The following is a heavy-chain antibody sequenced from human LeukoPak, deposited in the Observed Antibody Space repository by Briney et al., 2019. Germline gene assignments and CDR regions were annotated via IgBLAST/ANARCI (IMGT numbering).Heavy chain of an antibody. V-gene: IGHV3-21*04. CDR2: ISSRSSYI. D-gene: IGHD2-21*02. Sequence: PGGSLRLSCSASGFTFSYYSMNWVRQAPGEGLEWVASISSRSSYIYYEDSLKGRFTISRDNSKNTLYLQLNSPRAEDTAVYYCAKAPFHRDSIPYYFDYWGQGTLVTVSS. J-gene: IGHJ4*02. CDR3: AKAPFHRDSIPYYFDY. CDR1: GFTFSYYS.